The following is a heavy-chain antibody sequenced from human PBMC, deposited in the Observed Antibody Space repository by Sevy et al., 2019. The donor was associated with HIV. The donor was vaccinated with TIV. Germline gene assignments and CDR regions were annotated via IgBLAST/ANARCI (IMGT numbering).Heavy chain of an antibody. CDR3: VRGASYYASGALYFDY. D-gene: IGHD3-10*01. CDR2: GHYDGRT. V-gene: IGHV4-38-2*02. CDR1: GYFISSSYY. J-gene: IGHJ4*02. Sequence: SETLSLICTVSGYFISSSYYWGWIRQPPGKGLEYIGTGHYDGRTYYNPSLMSRVTVSLDTSNNHFSLMVTSVTAADTAAYFCVRGASYYASGALYFDYWGQGTLVTVSS.